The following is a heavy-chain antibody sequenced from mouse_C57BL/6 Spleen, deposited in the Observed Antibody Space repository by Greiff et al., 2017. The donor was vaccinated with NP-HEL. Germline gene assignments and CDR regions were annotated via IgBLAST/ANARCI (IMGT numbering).Heavy chain of an antibody. J-gene: IGHJ2*01. CDR1: GFTFSSYG. Sequence: EVQGVESGGDLVKPGGSLKLSCAASGFTFSSYGMSWVRQTPDKRLEWVATISSGGSYTYYPDSVKGRFTISRDNAKNTLYLQMSSLKSEDTAMYYCARDGDGYYAWGQGTTLTVSS. CDR3: ARDGDGYYA. V-gene: IGHV5-6*01. D-gene: IGHD2-3*01. CDR2: ISSGGSYT.